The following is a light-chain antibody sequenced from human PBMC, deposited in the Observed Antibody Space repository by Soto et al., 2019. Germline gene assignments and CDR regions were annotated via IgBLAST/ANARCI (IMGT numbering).Light chain of an antibody. J-gene: IGKJ4*01. CDR1: QSVLYSSNSKNY. V-gene: IGKV4-1*01. Sequence: DIVMTQSPDSLAVSLGERATINCKSSQSVLYSSNSKNYLAWYQQKPGQPPTLLIYWASTRESGVPDRFSGSGSVTDFTLTTSSLQAEDVAVYYGQQYYSTPLSCGGGTKVEIK. CDR3: QQYYSTPLS. CDR2: WAS.